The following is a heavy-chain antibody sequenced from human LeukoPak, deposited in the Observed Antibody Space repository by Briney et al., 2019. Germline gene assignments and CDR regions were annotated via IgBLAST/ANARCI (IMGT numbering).Heavy chain of an antibody. V-gene: IGHV4-39*01. CDR1: GGSITSSSYY. D-gene: IGHD2-15*01. Sequence: KPSETLSLTCAVSGGSITSSSYYWDWIRQPPGKGLEWIGSIYYTGSISYNPSLTSRVTISVDTSNNQFSLKLSSVTAADTAVYYCGTNFCRDGNCYSSPMGFWGQGTPVTVSS. J-gene: IGHJ6*02. CDR2: IYYTGSI. CDR3: GTNFCRDGNCYSSPMGF.